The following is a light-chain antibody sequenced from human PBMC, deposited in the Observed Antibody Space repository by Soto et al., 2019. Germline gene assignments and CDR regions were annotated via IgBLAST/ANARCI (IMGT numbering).Light chain of an antibody. CDR3: AAWDDSLSGHVV. CDR1: SSNIGSNY. CDR2: RNN. J-gene: IGLJ2*01. V-gene: IGLV1-47*01. Sequence: QAVVTQPTSASGTPGQRVTISCSGSSSNIGSNYVYWYQQLPGTAPKLLIYRNNQRPSGVPDRFSGSKSGTSASLAISGLRSEDEADYYCAAWDDSLSGHVVFGGGTKLTVL.